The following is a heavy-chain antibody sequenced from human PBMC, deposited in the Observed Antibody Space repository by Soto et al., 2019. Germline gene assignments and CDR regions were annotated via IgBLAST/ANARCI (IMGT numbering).Heavy chain of an antibody. CDR2: ISYDGSNK. Sequence: PGGSLRLSCAASGFTFSSYGMHWVRQAPGKGLEWVAVISYDGSNKYYADSVKGRFTISRDNSKNTLYLQMNSLRAEDTAVYYCAKDLTYYGSGSYYLPGVQDYRREFNYYGMDVWGQGTTVTVSS. J-gene: IGHJ6*02. V-gene: IGHV3-30*18. D-gene: IGHD3-10*01. CDR1: GFTFSSYG. CDR3: AKDLTYYGSGSYYLPGVQDYRREFNYYGMDV.